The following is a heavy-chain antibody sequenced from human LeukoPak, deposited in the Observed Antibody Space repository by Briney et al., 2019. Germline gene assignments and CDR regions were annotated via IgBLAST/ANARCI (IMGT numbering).Heavy chain of an antibody. J-gene: IGHJ5*02. CDR1: GGSISSGGYY. Sequence: PSQTLSLTCTVSGGSISSGGYYWSWIRQHPGKGLEWIGYIYYSGSTYYNPSLKSRVTISVDTSKNQFSLKLSSVTAADTAAYYCARDLREDSSGNNWFDPWGQGTLVTVSS. D-gene: IGHD3-22*01. CDR3: ARDLREDSSGNNWFDP. V-gene: IGHV4-31*03. CDR2: IYYSGST.